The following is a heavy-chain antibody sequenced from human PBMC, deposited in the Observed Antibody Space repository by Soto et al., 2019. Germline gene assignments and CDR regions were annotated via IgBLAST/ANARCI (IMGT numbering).Heavy chain of an antibody. D-gene: IGHD1-26*01. Sequence: PSETLSLTCTVSGGSISSYYWSWIRQPPGKGLEWIGYIYYSGSTNYNPSLKSRVTISVDTSKNQFSLKLSSVTAADTAVYYCASSSGSYSLSAFDIWGQGTMVTVSS. CDR3: ASSSGSYSLSAFDI. CDR2: IYYSGST. V-gene: IGHV4-59*01. CDR1: GGSISSYY. J-gene: IGHJ3*02.